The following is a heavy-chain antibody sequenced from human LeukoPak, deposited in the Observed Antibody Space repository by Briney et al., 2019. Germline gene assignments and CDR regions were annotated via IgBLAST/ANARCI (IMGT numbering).Heavy chain of an antibody. Sequence: SVKVSCKASGGTFNNYAINWVRQAPGQGLEWMGGIIPIFGSSNYAQKFQGRVTITADESTTTAYMELSNLRSKDTAVYYCARVTHTELSTWFDPWGQGTLVTVSS. CDR2: IIPIFGSS. CDR1: GGTFNNYA. J-gene: IGHJ5*02. V-gene: IGHV1-69*01. CDR3: ARVTHTELSTWFDP. D-gene: IGHD5-18*01.